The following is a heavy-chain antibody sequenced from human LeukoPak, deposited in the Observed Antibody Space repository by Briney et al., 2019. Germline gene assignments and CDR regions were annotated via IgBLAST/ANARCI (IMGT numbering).Heavy chain of an antibody. V-gene: IGHV3-48*04. CDR1: GFIFSSYA. Sequence: PGGSLRLSCAGSGFIFSSYAMNWVRQAPGKGLEWVSHISSGGNTEYYVDSVRGRFSMSRDNAKNLLFLQMNSLRAEDTAVYYCARDTVNGPFVISLDYWGQGALVTVSS. J-gene: IGHJ4*02. D-gene: IGHD2-8*01. CDR3: ARDTVNGPFVISLDY. CDR2: ISSGGNTE.